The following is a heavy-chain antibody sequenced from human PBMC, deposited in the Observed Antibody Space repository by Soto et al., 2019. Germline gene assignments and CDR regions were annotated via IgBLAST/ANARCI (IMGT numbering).Heavy chain of an antibody. Sequence: SETLSLTCTVSGGSISSSSYYWGWIRQPPGKGLEWIGSIYYSGSTYYNPSLKSRVTISVDTSKNQFSLKLSSVTAADTAVYYCARPNTLAAAGTGNWFDPWGQGTLVTVSS. V-gene: IGHV4-39*01. CDR2: IYYSGST. J-gene: IGHJ5*02. CDR1: GGSISSSSYY. CDR3: ARPNTLAAAGTGNWFDP. D-gene: IGHD6-13*01.